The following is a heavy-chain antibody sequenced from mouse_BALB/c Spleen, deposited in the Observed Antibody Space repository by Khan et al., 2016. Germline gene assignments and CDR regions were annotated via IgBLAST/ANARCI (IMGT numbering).Heavy chain of an antibody. CDR2: ISSGSSTI. Sequence: EVQLVESGGGLVQPGGSRKLSCAASGFTFSSFGMHWVRQAPEKGLEWVAYISSGSSTIYYADTVKGRFTISRDNPKNTLFLQMTSLRSEDTAMXYCARTYYCNFYAMDYWGQGTSVTVSS. CDR1: GFTFSSFG. D-gene: IGHD2-10*01. J-gene: IGHJ4*01. CDR3: ARTYYCNFYAMDY. V-gene: IGHV5-17*02.